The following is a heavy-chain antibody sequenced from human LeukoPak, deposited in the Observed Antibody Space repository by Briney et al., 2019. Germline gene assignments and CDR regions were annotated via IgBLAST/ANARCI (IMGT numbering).Heavy chain of an antibody. CDR2: ISWNSGSI. CDR1: GFTFDDYA. Sequence: PGRSLRLSCAASGFTFDDYAMHWVRQAPGKGLEWVSGISWNSGSIGYADSVKGRFTISRDNAKNSLYLQMNSLRAEDMALYYCAKEEYSYGFDYWGQGTLVTVSS. V-gene: IGHV3-9*03. J-gene: IGHJ4*02. D-gene: IGHD5-18*01. CDR3: AKEEYSYGFDY.